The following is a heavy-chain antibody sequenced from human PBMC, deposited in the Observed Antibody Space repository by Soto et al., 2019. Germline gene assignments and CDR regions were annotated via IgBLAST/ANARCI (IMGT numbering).Heavy chain of an antibody. Sequence: TLSLTCTVSGGSVSSGDYYWSWIRQPPGKGLEWIGYIYYSGSTHYNPSLKSRVTMSIDTSKNQFSLKLNSLTDADTAVYFCARVPSPFDYYYAMDVWGQGTTVTVSS. CDR3: ARVPSPFDYYYAMDV. J-gene: IGHJ6*02. CDR2: IYYSGST. CDR1: GGSVSSGDYY. D-gene: IGHD3-16*01. V-gene: IGHV4-30-4*01.